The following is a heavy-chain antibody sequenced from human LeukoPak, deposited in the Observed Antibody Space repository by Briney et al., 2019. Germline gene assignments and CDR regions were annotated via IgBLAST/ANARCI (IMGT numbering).Heavy chain of an antibody. CDR3: AKDTGYCSSTSCYNYYYYMDV. J-gene: IGHJ6*03. D-gene: IGHD2-2*02. CDR1: GFTFSSYG. V-gene: IGHV3-30*02. CDR2: IRYDGSNK. Sequence: GGSLRLSCAASGFTFSSYGMHWVRQAPGKGLEWVAFIRYDGSNKYYADSVKGRFTISRDNSKNTLYLQMNSLRAEDTAVYYCAKDTGYCSSTSCYNYYYYMDVWGKGTTVTVSS.